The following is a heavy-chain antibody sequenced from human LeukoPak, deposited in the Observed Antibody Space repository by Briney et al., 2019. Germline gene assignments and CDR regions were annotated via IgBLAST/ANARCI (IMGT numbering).Heavy chain of an antibody. CDR2: ISYDGSNK. CDR1: GFTFSSYG. Sequence: PGGSLRLSCAASGFTFSSYGMHWVRQAPGKGLEWVAVISYDGSNKYYADSVKGRSTISRDNSKNTLYLQMNSLRAEDTAVYYCAKDSGPGSLTTVYYYGMDVWGQGTTVTVSS. V-gene: IGHV3-30*18. D-gene: IGHD4-11*01. J-gene: IGHJ6*02. CDR3: AKDSGPGSLTTVYYYGMDV.